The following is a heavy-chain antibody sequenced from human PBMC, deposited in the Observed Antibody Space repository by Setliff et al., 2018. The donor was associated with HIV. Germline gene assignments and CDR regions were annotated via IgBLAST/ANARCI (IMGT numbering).Heavy chain of an antibody. D-gene: IGHD5-12*01. Sequence: SETVSLTCAVSNYSISSAYYWGWIRHPPGKGLEWIGSIYHSGSTYYNPSLKSRVTISVDTSKNQFSLKLSSVTAADTAVYYCARMYSGYDWSPAGARTRYFDYWGQGTMVTVSS. V-gene: IGHV4-38-2*01. CDR3: ARMYSGYDWSPAGARTRYFDY. CDR2: IYHSGST. J-gene: IGHJ4*03. CDR1: NYSISSAYY.